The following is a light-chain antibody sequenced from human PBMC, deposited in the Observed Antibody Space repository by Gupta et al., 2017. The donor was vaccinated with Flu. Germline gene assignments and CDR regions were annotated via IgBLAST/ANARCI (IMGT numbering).Light chain of an antibody. J-gene: IGKJ1*01. Sequence: DIVLTQSPGTLSLSPGERATLSCRASQSVRSNYLAWYQQKPGQAPRLLIYGASTRASDIPDRFSGSGSGTDFTLTISRLEPDDSAVYCCQQDGNSPQTFGQGTKVEIK. CDR3: QQDGNSPQT. CDR1: QSVRSNY. V-gene: IGKV3-20*01. CDR2: GAS.